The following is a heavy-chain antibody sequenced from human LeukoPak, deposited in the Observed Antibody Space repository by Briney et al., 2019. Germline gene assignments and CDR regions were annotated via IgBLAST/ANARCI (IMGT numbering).Heavy chain of an antibody. V-gene: IGHV3-66*01. CDR2: IYSGGST. CDR1: GFTVSSNY. J-gene: IGHJ4*02. D-gene: IGHD3-9*01. Sequence: GGSLRLSCAASGFTVSSNYMSWVRQAPGKGLEWVSVIYSGGSTYYADSVKGRFTISRDNSKNTLYLQMNSLRAEDTAVYYCARVNILTGYYFDYWGQGTLVTVSP. CDR3: ARVNILTGYYFDY.